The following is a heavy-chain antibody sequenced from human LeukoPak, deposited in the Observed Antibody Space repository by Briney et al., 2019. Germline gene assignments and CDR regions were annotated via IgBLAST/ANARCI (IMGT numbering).Heavy chain of an antibody. D-gene: IGHD3-10*01. CDR2: ISAYNGNT. J-gene: IGHJ4*02. V-gene: IGHV1-18*01. CDR1: GYTFTSYG. CDR3: ARHGSGSYYNLPTDY. Sequence: ASVKVSCKASGYTFTSYGISWVRQAPGQGLEWMGWISAYNGNTNYAQKLQGRVTMTTDTSTSTAYMELRSLRSDDTAMYYRARHGSGSYYNLPTDYWGQGTLVTVSS.